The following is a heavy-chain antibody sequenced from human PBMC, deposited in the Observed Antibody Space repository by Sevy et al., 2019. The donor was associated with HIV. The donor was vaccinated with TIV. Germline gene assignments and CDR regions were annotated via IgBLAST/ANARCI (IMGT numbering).Heavy chain of an antibody. Sequence: SETLSLTCAVYGGSFRGYYWSWIRQPPGKGLEWIGEINHSGSTNYNPSLKSRVTISVDTSKNQFSLKLSSVTAADTAVYYCARGERSEDIVVVPAANLFDYWGQGTLVTVSS. CDR1: GGSFRGYY. D-gene: IGHD2-2*01. CDR2: INHSGST. CDR3: ARGERSEDIVVVPAANLFDY. V-gene: IGHV4-34*01. J-gene: IGHJ4*02.